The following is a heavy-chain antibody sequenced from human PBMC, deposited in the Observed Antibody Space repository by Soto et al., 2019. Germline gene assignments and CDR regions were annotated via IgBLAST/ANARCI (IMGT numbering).Heavy chain of an antibody. CDR2: ISGSGGST. J-gene: IGHJ4*03. D-gene: IGHD3-22*01. CDR3: AKATYYYDSSGYYHGSFDY. CDR1: GFTFSSYA. V-gene: IGHV3-23*01. Sequence: GGSLRLSCAASGFTFSSYAMSWVRQAPGKGLEWVSAISGSGGSTYYADSVKGRFTISRDNSKNTLYLQMNSLRAEDTAVYYCAKATYYYDSSGYYHGSFDYWGQGPLVTVYS.